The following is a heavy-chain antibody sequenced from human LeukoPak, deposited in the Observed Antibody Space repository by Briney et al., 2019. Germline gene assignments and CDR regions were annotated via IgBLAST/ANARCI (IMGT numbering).Heavy chain of an antibody. V-gene: IGHV1-2*02. CDR3: ARDRYYYDSSGYLPFDY. D-gene: IGHD3-22*01. CDR1: GYTFTGYY. J-gene: IGHJ4*02. CDR2: IDPNSGGT. Sequence: ASVKVSCKASGYTFTGYYMHWVQQAPGQGLEWMGWIDPNSGGTNYAQKFQGRVTMTRDTSISTAYMELSRLRSDDTAVYYCARDRYYYDSSGYLPFDYWGQGTLVTVSS.